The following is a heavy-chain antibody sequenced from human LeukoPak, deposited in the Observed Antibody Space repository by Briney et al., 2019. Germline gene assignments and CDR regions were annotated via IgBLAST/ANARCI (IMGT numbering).Heavy chain of an antibody. CDR1: GGTFSSYA. CDR3: ARLAADYYDSSGYYYY. V-gene: IGHV1-69*13. D-gene: IGHD3-22*01. J-gene: IGHJ4*02. CDR2: IIPIFGTA. Sequence: RGASVKVSCKASGGTFSSYAISWVRQAPGQGLEWMGGIIPIFGTANYAQKFQGRVTITADESTSTAYMELSSLRSEDTAVYYCARLAADYYDSSGYYYYWGQGTLVTVSS.